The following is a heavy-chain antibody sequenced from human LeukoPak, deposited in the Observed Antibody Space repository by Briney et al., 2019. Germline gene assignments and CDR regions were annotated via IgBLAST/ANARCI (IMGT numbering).Heavy chain of an antibody. CDR3: ARGRGGVLMAYARGTWFDP. CDR2: MNPNSGNT. J-gene: IGHJ5*02. CDR1: GYTFTSYD. Sequence: ASVKVSCKASGYTFTSYDINWVRQATGQGLEWMGWMNPNSGNTGYAQKFQGRVTITRNTSISTAYMELSSLRSEGTAVYYCARGRGGVLMAYARGTWFDPWGQGTLVTVSS. V-gene: IGHV1-8*03. D-gene: IGHD2-8*01.